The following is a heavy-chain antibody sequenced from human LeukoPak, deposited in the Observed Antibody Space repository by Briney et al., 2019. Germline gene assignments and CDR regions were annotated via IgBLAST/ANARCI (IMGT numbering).Heavy chain of an antibody. J-gene: IGHJ6*02. CDR3: ARGGGSSWYPDHYYYGMDV. D-gene: IGHD6-13*01. V-gene: IGHV4-4*02. Sequence: SETLSLTCAVSGGSISSSNWWSWVRQPPGKGLEWIGEIYHSGSTNYNPSLKSRVTISVDTSKNQFSLKLSSVTAADTAVYYCARGGGSSWYPDHYYYGMDVWGQGTTVTVSS. CDR2: IYHSGST. CDR1: GGSISSSNW.